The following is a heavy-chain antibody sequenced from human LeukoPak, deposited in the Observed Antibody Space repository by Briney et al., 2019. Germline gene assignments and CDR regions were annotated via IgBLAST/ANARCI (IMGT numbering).Heavy chain of an antibody. CDR1: GGSISSNKYY. Sequence: PSETLSLTCTVSGGSISSNKYYWSWIRQPPGKGLEGIGFIYYSGSTYYNPSLMSRVSISADTSRNQFFLNLRSVTAADTAVYYCARETHDPTLVRGVVDYWGRGTLVTVSS. CDR2: IYYSGST. CDR3: ARETHDPTLVRGVVDY. J-gene: IGHJ4*02. D-gene: IGHD3-10*01. V-gene: IGHV4-30-4*01.